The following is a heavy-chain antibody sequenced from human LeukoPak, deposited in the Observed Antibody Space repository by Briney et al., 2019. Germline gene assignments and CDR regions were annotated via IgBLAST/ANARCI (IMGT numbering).Heavy chain of an antibody. CDR1: GGTFSSYA. D-gene: IGHD6-6*01. Sequence: GASMKVSCKASGGTFSSYAISWVRQAPGQGLEWMGGIIPIFGTANYAQKFQGRVTITTDESTSTAYMELSSLRSEDTAVYYCAICSSSIGDYYYYYMDVWGKGTTVTVSS. J-gene: IGHJ6*03. CDR2: IIPIFGTA. CDR3: AICSSSIGDYYYYYMDV. V-gene: IGHV1-69*05.